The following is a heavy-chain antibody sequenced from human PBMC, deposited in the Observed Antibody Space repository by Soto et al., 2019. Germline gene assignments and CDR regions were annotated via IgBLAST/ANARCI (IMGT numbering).Heavy chain of an antibody. Sequence: QVQLVQSGAEVKKPGASVKVSCKASGYTFTSYDINWVRQATGQGLEWMGWMNPNSGNTGYAQKFQGRVTMTRNTSISTAYMQLSSLSSENTTVYCCASEKASPLDYWGQGTLVTVSS. V-gene: IGHV1-8*01. J-gene: IGHJ4*02. CDR2: MNPNSGNT. D-gene: IGHD5-12*01. CDR3: ASEKASPLDY. CDR1: GYTFTSYD.